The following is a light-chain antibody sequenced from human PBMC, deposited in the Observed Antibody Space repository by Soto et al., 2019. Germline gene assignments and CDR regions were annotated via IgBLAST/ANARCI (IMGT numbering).Light chain of an antibody. Sequence: QSALTQPASVSGSPGQSITISCSGTSSDIGAYNYVSWYQHQSGKAPKLLISEVSNRPSGISVRFSGSKSGNTASLTISGLQAEDEADYYCTSYTADTTIMFGGGTKLTV. CDR1: SSDIGAYNY. CDR2: EVS. V-gene: IGLV2-14*01. J-gene: IGLJ3*02. CDR3: TSYTADTTIM.